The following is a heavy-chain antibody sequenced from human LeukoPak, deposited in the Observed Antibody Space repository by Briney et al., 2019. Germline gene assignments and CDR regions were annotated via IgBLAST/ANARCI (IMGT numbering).Heavy chain of an antibody. J-gene: IGHJ5*02. CDR3: ARVGCSASSCSWFDP. CDR2: IYTSGNT. CDR1: GDSISSYY. Sequence: SETLSLTCSVSGDSISSYYWTWIRQPAGKGLEWIGHIYTSGNTAYNPSLKSRVTMSVDTPKIQFSLKLSSVTAADTAVYYCARVGCSASSCSWFDPWGQGTLVTVSS. D-gene: IGHD2-2*01. V-gene: IGHV4-4*07.